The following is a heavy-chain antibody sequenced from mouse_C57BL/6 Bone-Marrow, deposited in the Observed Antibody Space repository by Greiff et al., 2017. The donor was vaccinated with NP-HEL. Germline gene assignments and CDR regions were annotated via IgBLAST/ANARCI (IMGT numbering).Heavy chain of an antibody. V-gene: IGHV1-53*01. CDR3: ARDSGDAFDY. CDR2: INPNNGGT. D-gene: IGHD3-2*02. Sequence: VQLQQPGTELVKPGASVKLSCKASGYTFTSYWMHWLKQRPGQGLEWIGNINPNNGGTNDNEKFKTKATLTVDKSSSTAYMQRSSLTAEDSAVYYCARDSGDAFDYWGQGTTLTVSS. CDR1: GYTFTSYW. J-gene: IGHJ2*01.